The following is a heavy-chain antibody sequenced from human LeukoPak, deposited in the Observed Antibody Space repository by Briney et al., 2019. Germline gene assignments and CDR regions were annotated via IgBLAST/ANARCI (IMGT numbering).Heavy chain of an antibody. CDR2: IYYSGST. D-gene: IGHD1-1*01. J-gene: IGHJ4*02. V-gene: IGHV4-30-4*01. CDR3: ASRKAATTFDY. Sequence: SQTLSLTCNVSGDSIRRGDYYWTWIRQSPGMGLEWIGYIYYSGSTQYNPSLESRISISKDTSKNQFSLELTSVTAADTAVYYCASRKAATTFDYWGQGTLVTVSS. CDR1: GDSIRRGDYY.